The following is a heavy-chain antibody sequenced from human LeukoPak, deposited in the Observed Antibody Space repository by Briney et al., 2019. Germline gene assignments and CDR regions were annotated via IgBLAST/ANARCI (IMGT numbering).Heavy chain of an antibody. V-gene: IGHV4-61*08. J-gene: IGHJ4*02. CDR3: ARSVNYYDSSGYDY. D-gene: IGHD3-22*01. CDR2: IYYSGST. CDR1: GGSISSGGYS. Sequence: SETLSLTCAVSGGSISSGGYSWRWIRQPPGKGLEWIGYIYYSGSTYYNPSLKSRVTISVDTSKNQFSLKLSSVTAADTAVYYCARSVNYYDSSGYDYWGQGTLVTVSS.